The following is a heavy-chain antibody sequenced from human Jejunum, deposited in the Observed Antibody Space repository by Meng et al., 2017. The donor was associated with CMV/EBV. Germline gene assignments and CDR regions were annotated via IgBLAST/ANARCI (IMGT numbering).Heavy chain of an antibody. Sequence: SGFTFSSHWMTWGRQAPGKGLEWVANINQDGSQKNYVDSVKGRFTISRDNAKNSLFLQMNSLRAEDTAVYYCARVAAAGRGMDVWGQGTTVTVSS. CDR3: ARVAAAGRGMDV. D-gene: IGHD6-13*01. CDR2: INQDGSQK. J-gene: IGHJ6*02. V-gene: IGHV3-7*04. CDR1: GFTFSSHW.